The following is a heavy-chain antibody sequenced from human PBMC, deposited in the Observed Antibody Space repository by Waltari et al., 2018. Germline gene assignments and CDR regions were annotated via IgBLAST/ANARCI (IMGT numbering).Heavy chain of an antibody. D-gene: IGHD1-7*01. CDR2: VIPSLGTV. Sequence: QVQVVQSGAEVKKPGSSVKISCKASGDTFSLNAMTWVRQAPGQGLEWMGGVIPSLGTVKYAQKFQGRVTITADESTTTAYMELRSLRSEDTAIYYCARGLLSGTTDYYYYYMDVWGKGTTVTISS. V-gene: IGHV1-69*11. CDR3: ARGLLSGTTDYYYYYMDV. CDR1: GDTFSLNA. J-gene: IGHJ6*03.